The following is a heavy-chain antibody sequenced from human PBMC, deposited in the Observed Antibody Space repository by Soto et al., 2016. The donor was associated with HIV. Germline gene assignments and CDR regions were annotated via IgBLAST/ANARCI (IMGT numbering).Heavy chain of an antibody. J-gene: IGHJ6*02. V-gene: IGHV3-11*05. CDR2: IIYGDSDT. Sequence: VQLVESGGGLVKPGGSLTLSCAASGFTLTDYSMNWIRQAPGKGLEWISSIIYGDSDTYYLGSVKGRFIISRDSAKNSVSLQMNSLRAEDTAVYYCARDPPPTYGSRYGMDVWGRGTTVTVSS. CDR3: ARDPPPTYGSRYGMDV. D-gene: IGHD6-13*01. CDR1: GFTLTDYS.